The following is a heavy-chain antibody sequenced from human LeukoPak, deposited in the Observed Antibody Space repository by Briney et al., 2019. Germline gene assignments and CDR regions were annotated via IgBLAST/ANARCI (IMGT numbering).Heavy chain of an antibody. CDR1: GYSISSGYY. CDR3: AREGRSPMIVVVKSWFDP. J-gene: IGHJ5*02. Sequence: MSSETLSLTCTVSGYSISSGYYWGWIRQPPGKGLEWIGSIYHSGSTYYNPSLKSRVTISVDTSKNQFSLRLSSVTAADTAVYYCAREGRSPMIVVVKSWFDPWGQGTLVTVSS. V-gene: IGHV4-38-2*02. CDR2: IYHSGST. D-gene: IGHD3-22*01.